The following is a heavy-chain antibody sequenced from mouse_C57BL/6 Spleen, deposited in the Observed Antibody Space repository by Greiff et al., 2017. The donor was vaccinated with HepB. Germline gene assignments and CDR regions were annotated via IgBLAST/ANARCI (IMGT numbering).Heavy chain of an antibody. Sequence: VQLQESGPGLVQPSQSLSITCTASGFSLTSYGVHWVRQSPGKGLEWLGVIWSGGSTDYNAAFISRLSISKDNSKSQVFFKMNSLQADDTAIYYCARNRGPSWYFDVWGTGTTVTVSS. D-gene: IGHD3-3*01. J-gene: IGHJ1*03. V-gene: IGHV2-2*01. CDR2: IWSGGST. CDR3: ARNRGPSWYFDV. CDR1: GFSLTSYG.